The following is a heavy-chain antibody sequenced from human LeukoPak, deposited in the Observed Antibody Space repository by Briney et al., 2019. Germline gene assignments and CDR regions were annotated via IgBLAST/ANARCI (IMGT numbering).Heavy chain of an antibody. V-gene: IGHV4-59*01. D-gene: IGHD3-3*01. CDR2: IYYSGST. J-gene: IGHJ4*02. Sequence: PSETLSLTCTVSGGSISSYYWSWIRQPPGKGLQWIGYIYYSGSTNYNPSLKSRVTISVDTSKNQFSLKLSSVTAADTAVYYCARHTAPYYDFWSGYTTPYYFDYWGQGTLVTVSS. CDR3: ARHTAPYYDFWSGYTTPYYFDY. CDR1: GGSISSYY.